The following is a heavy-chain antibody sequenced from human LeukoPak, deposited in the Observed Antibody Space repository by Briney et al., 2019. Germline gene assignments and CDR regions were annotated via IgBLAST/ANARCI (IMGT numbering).Heavy chain of an antibody. CDR2: INPSGGST. V-gene: IGHV1-46*03. D-gene: IGHD3-22*01. J-gene: IGHJ3*02. Sequence: ASVKVSCKASGYTFTSYYMYWVRQAPGQGLEWMGIINPSGGSTSYAQQFQGRVTMTRDTSTSTVYMELSSLRSEDTSVYYCASLGDSIRRAAASKFFDIWGQGTVV. CDR3: ASLGDSIRRAAASKFFDI. CDR1: GYTFTSYY.